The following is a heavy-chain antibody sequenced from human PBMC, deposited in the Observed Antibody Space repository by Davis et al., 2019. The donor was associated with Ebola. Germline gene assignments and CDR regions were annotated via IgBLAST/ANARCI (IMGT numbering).Heavy chain of an antibody. CDR2: MNPNSGNT. J-gene: IGHJ4*02. CDR1: GYTFNDND. CDR3: ARGRYNNVGMDS. V-gene: IGHV1-8*01. Sequence: ASVKVSCKASGYTFNDNDIHWVRQATGQGLEWMGWMNPNSGNTGYAQKFQDRVTMTRNTPISTAYMDLSSLRSEDSAVYYCARGRYNNVGMDSWGQGTLVTVSS. D-gene: IGHD1-26*01.